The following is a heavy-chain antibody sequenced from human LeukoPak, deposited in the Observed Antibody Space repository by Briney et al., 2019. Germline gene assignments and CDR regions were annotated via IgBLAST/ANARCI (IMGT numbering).Heavy chain of an antibody. CDR2: ISSSGSTI. Sequence: PGGSLRLSCVASGFTFSSYEMNWVRQAPGKGLEWVSYISSSGSTIYYADSVKGRFTISRDNSKNTLYLQMNSLRAEDTAVYYCAKGQQLVKLDSWGQGALVTVST. CDR3: AKGQQLVKLDS. D-gene: IGHD6-6*01. CDR1: GFTFSSYE. J-gene: IGHJ4*02. V-gene: IGHV3-48*03.